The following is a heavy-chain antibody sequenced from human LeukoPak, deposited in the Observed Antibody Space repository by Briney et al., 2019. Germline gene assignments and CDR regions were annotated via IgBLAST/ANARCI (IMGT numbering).Heavy chain of an antibody. CDR2: IYYSGST. CDR3: SRLKCGCCFLRITYHYYYGNDG. Sequence: SETLSLTCTVSGGSISSYYWSWIRQPPGKGLEWIGYIYYSGSTNYNPSLKSRVTISVDTSKNQCSLKVRSSTAAETAVYYCSRLKCGCCFLRITYHYYYGNDGWGQGTTVTVSS. V-gene: IGHV4-59*08. CDR1: GGSISSYY. J-gene: IGHJ6*02. D-gene: IGHD1-20*01.